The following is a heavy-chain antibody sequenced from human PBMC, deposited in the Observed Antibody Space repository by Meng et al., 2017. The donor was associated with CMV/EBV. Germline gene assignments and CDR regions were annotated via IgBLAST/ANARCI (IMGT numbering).Heavy chain of an antibody. CDR2: INHSGST. J-gene: IGHJ6*02. D-gene: IGHD6-13*01. CDR1: GGSFSGYY. CDR3: ARGRVSSWYGTSYYYYGMDA. Sequence: SETLSLTCAVYGGSFSGYYWSWIRQPPGKGLKWIGEINHSGSTNYNPSLKSRVTISVDTSKNQFSLKLSSVTAADTAVYYCARGRVSSWYGTSYYYYGMDAWGQGTTVTVSS. V-gene: IGHV4-34*01.